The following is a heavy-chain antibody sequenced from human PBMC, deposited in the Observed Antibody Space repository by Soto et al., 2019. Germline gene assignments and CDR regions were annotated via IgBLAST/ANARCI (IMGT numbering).Heavy chain of an antibody. CDR1: GFTFSDYY. D-gene: IGHD3-10*01. J-gene: IGHJ4*02. Sequence: QVQLVESGGGLVKPGGSLRLSCAASGFTFSDYYMSWIRQAPGKGLEWVSYISSSSSYTNYADSVKGRFTISRDNAKNSLYLQMNSLRAEDTAVYYCARVMKHTEIRWFGELSVVYFDYWGQGTLVTVSS. V-gene: IGHV3-11*06. CDR3: ARVMKHTEIRWFGELSVVYFDY. CDR2: ISSSSSYT.